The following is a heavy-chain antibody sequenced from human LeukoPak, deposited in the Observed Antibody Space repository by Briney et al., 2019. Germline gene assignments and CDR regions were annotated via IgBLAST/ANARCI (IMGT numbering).Heavy chain of an antibody. CDR2: INPSGGST. J-gene: IGHJ4*02. CDR1: GYTFTSYY. V-gene: IGHV1-46*01. Sequence: GASVRVSCKASGYTFTSYYMPWVRQAPGQGLEWMGIINPSGGSTSYAQKFHGRVTMTRGMSTSTVYMELGSLRSEYTAVYYCARDLGYSSSSRLHYWGQGPLVTVSP. CDR3: ARDLGYSSSSRLHY. D-gene: IGHD6-6*01.